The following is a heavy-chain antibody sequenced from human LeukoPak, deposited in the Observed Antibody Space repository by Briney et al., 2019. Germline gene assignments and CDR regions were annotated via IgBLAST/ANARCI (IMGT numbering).Heavy chain of an antibody. CDR3: ARVRLVCSSTSCYHYYYYYGMDV. Sequence: SETLSLTCTVTGGSISSGGYYWSWIRQHPGKGLEWIGYIYYSGSTYYNPSLKSRVTISVDTSKNQFSLKLGSVTAADTAVYYCARVRLVCSSTSCYHYYYYYGMDVWGQGTTVTVSS. CDR1: GGSISSGGYY. CDR2: IYYSGST. D-gene: IGHD2-2*01. V-gene: IGHV4-31*03. J-gene: IGHJ6*02.